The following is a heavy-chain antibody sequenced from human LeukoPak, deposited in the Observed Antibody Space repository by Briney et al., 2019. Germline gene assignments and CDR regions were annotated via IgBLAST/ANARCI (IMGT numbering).Heavy chain of an antibody. Sequence: PGGSLRLSCAASGFTFSSYSMNWVRQAPGKGPEWVSYISSSSSTIYYADSVKGRFTISRDNAKNSLYLQMNSLRAEDTAVYYCARERGFSDYWGQGTLVTVSS. J-gene: IGHJ4*02. V-gene: IGHV3-48*04. CDR1: GFTFSSYS. CDR2: ISSSSSTI. CDR3: ARERGFSDY.